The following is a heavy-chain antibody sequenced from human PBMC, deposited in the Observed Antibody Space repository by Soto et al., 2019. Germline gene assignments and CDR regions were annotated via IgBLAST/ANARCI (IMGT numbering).Heavy chain of an antibody. CDR2: ISGSGGGT. CDR1: GFTFSDYD. Sequence: EVQLLESGGGLVQPGGSLRLSCAASGFTFSDYDMIWVRQAPEKGLEWVSGISGSGGGTYYADSVKGRFTISRDNSKNTLYLQMNSLRAEDTAVYYCAKVIPNTDYWGQGTLVTVSS. CDR3: AKVIPNTDY. J-gene: IGHJ4*02. V-gene: IGHV3-23*01.